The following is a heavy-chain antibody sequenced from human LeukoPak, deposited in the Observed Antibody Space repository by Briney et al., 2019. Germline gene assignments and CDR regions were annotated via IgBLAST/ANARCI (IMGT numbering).Heavy chain of an antibody. CDR1: GFPFSSYI. V-gene: IGHV3-21*06. D-gene: IGHD1-26*01. CDR2: ISSSSTY. CDR3: ATGGVGATSPLFIDY. J-gene: IGHJ4*02. Sequence: GGSLKLSCGVSGFPFSSYIMNWVRQAPGKGLEWVSFISSSSTYNYADSVKGRFTISRDNAKNSLFLQMNSLRAEDTAVYYCATGGVGATSPLFIDYWGQGALVTVSS.